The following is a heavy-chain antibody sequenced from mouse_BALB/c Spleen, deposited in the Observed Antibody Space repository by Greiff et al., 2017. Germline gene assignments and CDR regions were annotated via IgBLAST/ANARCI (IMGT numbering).Heavy chain of an antibody. J-gene: IGHJ4*01. CDR1: GFTFTDYY. CDR3: AREGYDYDYAMDY. V-gene: IGHV7-3*02. D-gene: IGHD2-4*01. CDR2: IRNKANGYTT. Sequence: EVQRVESGGGLVQPGGSLRLSCATSGFTFTDYYMSWVRQPPGKALEWLGFIRNKANGYTTEYSASVKGRFTISRDNSQSILYLQMNTLRAEDSATYYCAREGYDYDYAMDYWGQGTSVTVSS.